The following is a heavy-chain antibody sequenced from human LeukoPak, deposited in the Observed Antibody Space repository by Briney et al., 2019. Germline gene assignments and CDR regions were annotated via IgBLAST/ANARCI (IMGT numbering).Heavy chain of an antibody. Sequence: GGSLRLSCAASGFSFDTHSVHWVRQAPGRGLQWVAYVSSSGSVTFYEDSVKGRFSISRDNAKNSVSLQMNSLRVEDTAVYYCARGGIVLVRGVIRGPDFWGQGTLVTVSA. J-gene: IGHJ4*02. CDR2: VSSSGSVT. CDR3: ARGGIVLVRGVIRGPDF. D-gene: IGHD3-10*01. CDR1: GFSFDTHS. V-gene: IGHV3-48*01.